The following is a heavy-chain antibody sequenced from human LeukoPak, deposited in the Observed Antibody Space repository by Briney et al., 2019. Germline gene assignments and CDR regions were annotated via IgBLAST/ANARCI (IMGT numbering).Heavy chain of an antibody. CDR1: GFTVSSNY. CDR3: AKISGTAVNAFDI. J-gene: IGHJ3*02. D-gene: IGHD1/OR15-1a*01. V-gene: IGHV3-9*01. Sequence: PGGSLRLSCAASGFTVSSNYMSWVRQAPGKGLEWVSGISWNSGSIGYADSVKGRFTISRDNAKNSLYLQMNSLRAEDTALYYCAKISGTAVNAFDIWGQGTMVTVSS. CDR2: ISWNSGSI.